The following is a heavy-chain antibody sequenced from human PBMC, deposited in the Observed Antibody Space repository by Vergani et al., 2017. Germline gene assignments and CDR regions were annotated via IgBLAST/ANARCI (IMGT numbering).Heavy chain of an antibody. CDR1: GFSLTTGGEG. J-gene: IGHJ3*02. Sequence: QITLRESGPTLVKPTQTLTLTCTFSGFSLTTGGEGVGWIRQPPGRALEWLAFVYWNDDKRYSPSLKSRLTITKDTSKNQVVLTMTNMDPVDTATYYCENRPLLYFDWLLVRGLPLNAFDIWGQGTMVTVSS. V-gene: IGHV2-5*01. CDR2: VYWNDDK. CDR3: ENRPLLYFDWLLVRGLPLNAFDI. D-gene: IGHD3-9*01.